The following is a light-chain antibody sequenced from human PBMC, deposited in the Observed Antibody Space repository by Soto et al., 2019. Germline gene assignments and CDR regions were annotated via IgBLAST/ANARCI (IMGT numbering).Light chain of an antibody. CDR2: EGS. Sequence: QSALTQPASVSGSPGQSITISCTGTSSDLAIYNYVSWYQQQPGKAPKLMIYEGSKRPSGVSNRFSGSKSGNTASLTISGLQAEDEADYYCSSYAGSSTFYVFGTGTKVTVL. V-gene: IGLV2-23*01. CDR3: SSYAGSSTFYV. CDR1: SSDLAIYNY. J-gene: IGLJ1*01.